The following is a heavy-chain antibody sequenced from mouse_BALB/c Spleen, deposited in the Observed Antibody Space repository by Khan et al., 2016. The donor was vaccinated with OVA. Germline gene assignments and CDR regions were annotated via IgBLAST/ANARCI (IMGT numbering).Heavy chain of an antibody. D-gene: IGHD2-14*01. CDR3: ARGYDFFAY. Sequence: EVQLQQSGPDLVKPGASVKISCKASGYSFTLYYMTWVRQSHGKSLEWIGRVNPKTDGTDYNQDFKGKAILTVDKSSNTAYMELRSLTSEDSAVYYCARGYDFFAYWGQGTLVTVSA. V-gene: IGHV1-26*01. CDR1: GYSFTLYY. J-gene: IGHJ3*01. CDR2: VNPKTDGT.